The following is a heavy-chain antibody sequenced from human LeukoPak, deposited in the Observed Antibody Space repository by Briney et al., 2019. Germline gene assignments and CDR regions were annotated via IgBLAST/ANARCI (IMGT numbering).Heavy chain of an antibody. CDR1: GYSISSGYY. Sequence: SETLSLTCAVSGYSISSGYYWGWFRQPPGKGPEWIGCIYHSGTTYYNPPLKSRVTISVDTSKNQFSLMISSVTAADTAAYYCARQGGSNRPYYYYYMDVWGKGTTVTVSS. J-gene: IGHJ6*03. CDR2: IYHSGTT. D-gene: IGHD6-13*01. CDR3: ARQGGSNRPYYYYYMDV. V-gene: IGHV4-38-2*01.